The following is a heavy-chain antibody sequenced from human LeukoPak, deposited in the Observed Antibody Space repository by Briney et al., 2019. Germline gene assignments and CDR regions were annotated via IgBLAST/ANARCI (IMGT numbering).Heavy chain of an antibody. CDR2: TSHSDSP. V-gene: IGHV4-38-2*02. D-gene: IGHD3-16*01. CDR3: ARDFGETSLPDWFDP. J-gene: IGHJ5*02. CDR1: GMSITSRHY. Sequence: SETLSLTCSVSGMSITSRHYWGWIRQPPGKGLEWIGSTSHSDSPYYNPSLESRVSVSLDTSRNQFSLKLTSVTAADTAVYYCARDFGETSLPDWFDPWGQGTLVIVSS.